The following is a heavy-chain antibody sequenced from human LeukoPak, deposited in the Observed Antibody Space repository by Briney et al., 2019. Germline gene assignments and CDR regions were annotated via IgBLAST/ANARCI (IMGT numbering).Heavy chain of an antibody. V-gene: IGHV3-64*01. CDR3: TRDDGSGWFFGASDY. CDR1: GFTFSNYA. J-gene: IGHJ4*02. D-gene: IGHD6-19*01. CDR2: VSRNGDSP. Sequence: TGGSLRLSCAASGFTFSNYAMHWVRQAPGKGLEYVSAVSRNGDSPYYANSVKGRFTISRDNSKNTLYLQVGGLRVEDMAVYYCTRDDGSGWFFGASDYWGQGTLVTVSS.